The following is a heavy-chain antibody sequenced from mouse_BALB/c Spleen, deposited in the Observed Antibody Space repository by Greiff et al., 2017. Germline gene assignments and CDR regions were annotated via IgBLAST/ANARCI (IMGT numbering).Heavy chain of an antibody. V-gene: IGHV5-6*01. CDR3: ARQYGNYVYAMDY. Sequence: EVMLVESGGDLVKPGGSLKLSCAASGFTFSSYGMSWVRQTPDKRLEWVATISSGGSYTYYPDSVKGRFTISRDNAKNTLYLQMSSLKSEDTAMYYCARQYGNYVYAMDYWGQGTSVTVSS. J-gene: IGHJ4*01. CDR2: ISSGGSYT. D-gene: IGHD2-1*01. CDR1: GFTFSSYG.